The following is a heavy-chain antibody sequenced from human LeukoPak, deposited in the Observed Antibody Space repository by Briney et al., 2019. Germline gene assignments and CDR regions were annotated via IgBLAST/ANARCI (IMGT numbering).Heavy chain of an antibody. CDR1: GGTFSSYT. CDR3: ARYSSSSGFDP. D-gene: IGHD6-6*01. V-gene: IGHV1-69*02. J-gene: IGHJ5*02. Sequence: SVKVSCKASGGTFSSYTISWVRQAPGQGLEWMGRIIPILGIANYAQKFQGRVTITADKSTSTAYMELSSLRPEDTAVYYCARYSSSSGFDPWGQGTLVTVSS. CDR2: IIPILGIA.